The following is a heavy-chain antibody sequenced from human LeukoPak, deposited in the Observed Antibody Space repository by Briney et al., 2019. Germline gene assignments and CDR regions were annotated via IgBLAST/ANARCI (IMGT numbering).Heavy chain of an antibody. CDR3: ARPGNSGYDPYYFDY. CDR2: IYYSGST. V-gene: IGHV4-59*08. D-gene: IGHD5-12*01. Sequence: SETLSLTCTVSGGSISSYYWSWIRQPPGKGLEWIGYIYYSGSTNYNPSLKSRVTISVDTSKNQFSLKLSSVTAADTAVYYCARPGNSGYDPYYFDYWGQGTLVTVSS. J-gene: IGHJ4*02. CDR1: GGSISSYY.